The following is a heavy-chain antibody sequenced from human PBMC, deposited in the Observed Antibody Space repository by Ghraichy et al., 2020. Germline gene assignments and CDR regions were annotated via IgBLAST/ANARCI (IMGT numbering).Heavy chain of an antibody. CDR2: ISGSSTHI. J-gene: IGHJ6*02. Sequence: GGSLRLSCTTSGFTSSIYDLHWVRQAPGKGLEWVSSISGSSTHIYYGDSVKGRFTISRDNAKRSLFLQMNSLRGDDTGVYYCARSRWFPRENKFNYGMDAWGQGTTVTVSS. V-gene: IGHV3-21*01. CDR1: GFTSSIYD. D-gene: IGHD3-10*01. CDR3: ARSRWFPRENKFNYGMDA.